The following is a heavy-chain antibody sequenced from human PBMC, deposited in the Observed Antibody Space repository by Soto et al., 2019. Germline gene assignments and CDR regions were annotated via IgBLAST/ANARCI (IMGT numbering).Heavy chain of an antibody. D-gene: IGHD3-10*01. J-gene: IGHJ3*02. V-gene: IGHV5-51*01. CDR3: ARYRLGVRIDDPFDI. Sequence: GESLKISCQDSGYRFNNYRIAWVRQTPGKGLECMGIINSGDSDIRYSPSFQGQVTISVDKSISTGYLQWSSLRASDTAIYYCARYRLGVRIDDPFDIWGQGTMVTVSS. CDR2: INSGDSDI. CDR1: GYRFNNYR.